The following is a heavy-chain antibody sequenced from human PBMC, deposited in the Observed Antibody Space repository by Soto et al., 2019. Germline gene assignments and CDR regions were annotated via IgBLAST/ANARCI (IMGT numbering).Heavy chain of an antibody. V-gene: IGHV4-59*08. CDR2: IYSSGTT. Sequence: SDTPSLTFTVSDGSISSYYWSWVRQPPGKGLEWIAYIYSSGTTFYNPSLRDRVTISVDTSKNQFSLEVDSVTAADTAVYYCARHITIAVLREGFDDWGQGTLVTVSS. D-gene: IGHD6-19*01. CDR1: DGSISSYY. J-gene: IGHJ4*02. CDR3: ARHITIAVLREGFDD.